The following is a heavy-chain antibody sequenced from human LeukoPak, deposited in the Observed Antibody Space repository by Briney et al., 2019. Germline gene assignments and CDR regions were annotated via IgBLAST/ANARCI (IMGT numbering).Heavy chain of an antibody. CDR2: ISAYNGNT. D-gene: IGHD6-6*01. CDR1: GYTFTRYG. Sequence: ASVKVSCKASGYTFTRYGISWVRQAPGQGLEWMGCISAYNGNTDYAQKLQGRVTMTTDTSTSTAYMELRSLRSDDTAVYYCARDYSSSSAYYYYMDVWGKGTTVTVSS. V-gene: IGHV1-18*01. CDR3: ARDYSSSSAYYYYMDV. J-gene: IGHJ6*03.